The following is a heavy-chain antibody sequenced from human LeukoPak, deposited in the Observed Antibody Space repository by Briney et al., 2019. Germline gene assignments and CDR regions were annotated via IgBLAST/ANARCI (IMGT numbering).Heavy chain of an antibody. Sequence: GGSLRLSCAASGFTFSDYYMSWIRQAPGKGLEWVSSISSSSSYIYYADSVKGRFTISRDNAKNSLYLQMTSLRVEDTAVYYCATAKYDYGDPVGWFDPWGPGTLVTVSS. J-gene: IGHJ5*02. CDR1: GFTFSDYY. CDR2: ISSSSSYI. CDR3: ATAKYDYGDPVGWFDP. D-gene: IGHD4-17*01. V-gene: IGHV3-11*05.